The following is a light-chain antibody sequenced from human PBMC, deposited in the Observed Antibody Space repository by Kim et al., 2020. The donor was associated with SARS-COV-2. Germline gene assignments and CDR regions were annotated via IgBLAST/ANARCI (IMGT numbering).Light chain of an antibody. J-gene: IGKJ2*01. V-gene: IGKV1-5*01. CDR1: QSISSW. CDR2: DAS. Sequence: SAGDRVTIPCRGSQSISSWFAWYQQKPGKAPKLLIYDASSLESGDPTRFSGRGSGTEFTPTISSLQPDDFASYYCQQYKSYPYTWGQGTKREI. CDR3: QQYKSYPYT.